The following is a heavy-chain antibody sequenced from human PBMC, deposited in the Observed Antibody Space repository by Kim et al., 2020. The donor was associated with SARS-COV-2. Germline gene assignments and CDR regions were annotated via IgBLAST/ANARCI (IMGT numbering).Heavy chain of an antibody. V-gene: IGHV1-3*01. D-gene: IGHD2-21*02. CDR2: INPDSGNI. J-gene: IGHJ4*02. CDR1: GYTFTTYA. CDR3: SRGSMSDWPFDH. Sequence: ASVKVSCKASGYTFTTYAMHWVRQAPGQRLEWMGWINPDSGNIKYSQQFQDRFTITRDTSASTAYMELSSLRSEDTAVYYCSRGSMSDWPFDHWGQGTLVTVSS.